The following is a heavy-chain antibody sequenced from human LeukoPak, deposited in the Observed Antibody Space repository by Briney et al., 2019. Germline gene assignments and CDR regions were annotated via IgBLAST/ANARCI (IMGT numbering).Heavy chain of an antibody. Sequence: SETLSLTCTVSGGSISSYYWSWIRQPAGKGLEWIGRIYTSGSTNYNPSLKSRVTMSVDTSKNQFSLKLSSVTAADTAVYYCARWIAAAGTPYYYYMDVWGKGTTVTVSS. V-gene: IGHV4-4*07. D-gene: IGHD6-13*01. CDR3: ARWIAAAGTPYYYYMDV. CDR1: GGSISSYY. CDR2: IYTSGST. J-gene: IGHJ6*03.